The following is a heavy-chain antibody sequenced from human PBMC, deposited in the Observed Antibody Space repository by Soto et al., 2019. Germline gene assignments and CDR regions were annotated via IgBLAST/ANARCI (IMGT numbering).Heavy chain of an antibody. CDR1: GFSFSNSA. CDR3: AKDHPAHNYYYDSSGYYGMDV. Sequence: QVQMVESGGGVVQPGRSLRLSCAASGFSFSNSAMHWVRQAPGKGLEWVAVISYDGSSKYYAESVKGRFTISRDKSKNTLYLQMNRLTAEDTAVYYCAKDHPAHNYYYDSSGYYGMDVWGQGTTVTVSS. CDR2: ISYDGSSK. J-gene: IGHJ6*02. V-gene: IGHV3-30*18. D-gene: IGHD3-22*01.